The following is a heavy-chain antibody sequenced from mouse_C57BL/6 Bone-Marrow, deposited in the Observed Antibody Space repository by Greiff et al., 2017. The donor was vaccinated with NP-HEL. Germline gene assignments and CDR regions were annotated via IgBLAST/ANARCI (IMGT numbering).Heavy chain of an antibody. V-gene: IGHV2-2*01. D-gene: IGHD2-4*01. J-gene: IGHJ3*01. CDR2: IWSGGST. CDR1: GFSLTSYG. CDR3: ARGHYDYPWFAY. Sequence: QVQLKESGPGLVQPSQSLSITCTVSGFSLTSYGVHWVRQSPGKGLEWLGVIWSGGSTDYNAAFISRLSISKDNSKSQVFFKMNSLQADDTAIYYCARGHYDYPWFAYWGQGTLVTVSA.